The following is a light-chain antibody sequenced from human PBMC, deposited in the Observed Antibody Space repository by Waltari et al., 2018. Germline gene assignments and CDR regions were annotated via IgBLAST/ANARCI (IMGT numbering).Light chain of an antibody. Sequence: QTVVTQEPSLTVSPGGTVTLTCASSTGAVTSGYYPTWFQQKPGQAPRALIYSTSNKHPWTPARFSGSLLGGKAALTLSGVQPEDEAEYYCLLYYGGADWVFGGGTKLTVL. V-gene: IGLV7-43*01. CDR1: TGAVTSGYY. CDR3: LLYYGGADWV. J-gene: IGLJ3*02. CDR2: STS.